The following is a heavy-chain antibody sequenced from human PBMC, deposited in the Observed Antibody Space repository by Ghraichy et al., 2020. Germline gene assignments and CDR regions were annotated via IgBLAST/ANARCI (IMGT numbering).Heavy chain of an antibody. V-gene: IGHV3-33*01. CDR2: IWYDGSNK. J-gene: IGHJ4*02. D-gene: IGHD6-19*01. CDR1: GFTFSSYG. CDR3: ARGRADSSGWYYFDY. Sequence: GGSLRLSCAASGFTFSSYGMHWVRQAPGKGVEWVAVIWYDGSNKYYADSVKGRFTISRDNSKNTLYLQMNSLRAEDTAVYYCARGRADSSGWYYFDYWGQGTLVTVSS.